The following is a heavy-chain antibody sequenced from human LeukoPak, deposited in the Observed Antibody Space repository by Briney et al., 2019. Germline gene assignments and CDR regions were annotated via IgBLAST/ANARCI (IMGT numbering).Heavy chain of an antibody. Sequence: PGGSLRLSCAASGFTFCSYAMTWVRQAPGKGLEWVSAISGNGDSTYYADSVKGRFTISRDNSKNTLFLQMNSLRAEDTALYYCAKTTPYSSSPYYFDYWGQGTLVTVSS. CDR2: ISGNGDST. J-gene: IGHJ4*02. CDR1: GFTFCSYA. V-gene: IGHV3-23*01. D-gene: IGHD6-13*01. CDR3: AKTTPYSSSPYYFDY.